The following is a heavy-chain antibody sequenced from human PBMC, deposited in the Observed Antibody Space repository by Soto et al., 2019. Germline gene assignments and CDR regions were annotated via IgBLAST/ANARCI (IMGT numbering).Heavy chain of an antibody. CDR2: ISYDGSNK. Sequence: QVQLVESGGGVVQPGRSLRLSCAASGFTFSSYAMHWVRQAPGKGLEWVAVISYDGSNKYYADSVKGRFTISRDNSKNTLYLQMNRLRAEDTAVYYCASPPLYSSGWYGYYYYGMDVWGQGTTVTVSS. D-gene: IGHD6-19*01. J-gene: IGHJ6*02. V-gene: IGHV3-30-3*01. CDR3: ASPPLYSSGWYGYYYYGMDV. CDR1: GFTFSSYA.